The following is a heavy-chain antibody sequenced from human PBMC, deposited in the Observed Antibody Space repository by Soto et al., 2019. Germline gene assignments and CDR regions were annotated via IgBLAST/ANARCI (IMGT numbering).Heavy chain of an antibody. CDR2: VSHDGRNT. CDR1: GFTFSDYA. J-gene: IGHJ4*02. Sequence: VQLVESGGGVVQPGRSLRLSCAASGFTFSDYAMHWVRQAPGKGLEWVAVVSHDGRNTDYADSVKGRFTIYRDSSKNTVALQITSLSAEDKAVDYCARGGRQWLVTSDFNYWGQGDRVTVSS. V-gene: IGHV3-30*03. CDR3: ARGGRQWLVTSDFNY. D-gene: IGHD6-19*01.